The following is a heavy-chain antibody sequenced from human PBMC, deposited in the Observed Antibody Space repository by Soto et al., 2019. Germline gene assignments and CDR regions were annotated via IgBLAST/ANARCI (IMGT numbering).Heavy chain of an antibody. CDR2: IFYSGST. J-gene: IGHJ6*02. D-gene: IGHD5-18*01. V-gene: IGHV4-30-4*01. CDR3: ARASPVVTDV. CDR1: GGSISSGDYY. Sequence: QVQLQESGPGLVKPSQTLSLTCTVSGGSISSGDYYWSWIRQPPGKGLVWIGYIFYSGSTYYNPSIKSRVTISGDTSKNQFSLKLSSVTAAETAVYYCARASPVVTDVWGQGTTVTVSS.